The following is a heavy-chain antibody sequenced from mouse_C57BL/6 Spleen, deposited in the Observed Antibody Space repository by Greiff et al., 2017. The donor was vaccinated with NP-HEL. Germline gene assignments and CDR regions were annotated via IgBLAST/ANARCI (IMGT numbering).Heavy chain of an antibody. J-gene: IGHJ2*01. D-gene: IGHD2-2*01. V-gene: IGHV1-55*01. Sequence: QVQLQQPGAELVKPGASVKMSCKASGYTFTSYWITWVKQRPGQGLEWIGDIYPGSGSTNYNEKFKSKATLPVDTSSSTAYMQLSSLTSEDSAVDYCARSIYYGYDKGFDYWGQGTTLTVSS. CDR3: ARSIYYGYDKGFDY. CDR2: IYPGSGST. CDR1: GYTFTSYW.